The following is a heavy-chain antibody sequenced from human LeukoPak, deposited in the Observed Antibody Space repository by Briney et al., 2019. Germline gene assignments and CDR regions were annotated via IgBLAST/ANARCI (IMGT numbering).Heavy chain of an antibody. J-gene: IGHJ5*02. CDR1: GFIFSGYW. CDR3: TKSNWFDP. Sequence: GGPLRLPCAASGFIFSGYWMNWVRQAPGKGLAWVAGIDSDGSTTKYADSVKGRFTISRDNAKNTLYLQMNSLRAEDTAVYYCTKSNWFDPWGQGTLVTVSS. CDR2: IDSDGSTT. V-gene: IGHV3-74*03.